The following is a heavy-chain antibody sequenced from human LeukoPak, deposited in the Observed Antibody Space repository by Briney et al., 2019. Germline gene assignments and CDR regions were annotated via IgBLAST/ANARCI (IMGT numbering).Heavy chain of an antibody. CDR1: GFTFSNYA. CDR3: AKEIAAIGLPAVDY. Sequence: GRSLRLSCAASGFTFSNYAMSWVRQAPGKGLEWVSGISSDGGTFYPDSVKGRFTISRDNSKNTLYLQMNSLGAADTAIYYCAKEIAAIGLPAVDYWGQGTLVTVSS. D-gene: IGHD6-13*01. V-gene: IGHV3-23*01. CDR2: ISSDGGT. J-gene: IGHJ4*02.